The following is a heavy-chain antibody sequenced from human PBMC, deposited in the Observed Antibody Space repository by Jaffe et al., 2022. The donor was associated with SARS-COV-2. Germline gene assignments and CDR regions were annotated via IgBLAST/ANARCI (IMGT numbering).Heavy chain of an antibody. Sequence: QVQLQESGPGLVKPSGTLSLTCAVSGGSISSSNWWSWVRQPPGKGLEWIGEIYHSGSTNYNPSLKSRVTISVDKSKNQFSLKLSSVTAADTAVYYCARADYGGNSVWYYGMDVWGQGTTVTVSS. D-gene: IGHD4-17*01. V-gene: IGHV4-4*02. CDR1: GGSISSSNW. CDR2: IYHSGST. J-gene: IGHJ6*02. CDR3: ARADYGGNSVWYYGMDV.